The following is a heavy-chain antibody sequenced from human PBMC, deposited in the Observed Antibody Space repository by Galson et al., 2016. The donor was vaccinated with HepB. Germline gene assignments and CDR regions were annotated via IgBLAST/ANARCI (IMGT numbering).Heavy chain of an antibody. Sequence: SETLSLTCTVSGGSITSSSYYWAWIRQAPGKGLDWIGTIYYSTRTYYNPSPKSRVTIFVDTSKNQFSLKLSSVTAADTAVYFCARPGSAGYSYGYVDHWGQGILVTVSS. J-gene: IGHJ4*02. D-gene: IGHD5-18*01. CDR3: ARPGSAGYSYGYVDH. CDR1: GGSITSSSYY. CDR2: IYYSTRT. V-gene: IGHV4-39*01.